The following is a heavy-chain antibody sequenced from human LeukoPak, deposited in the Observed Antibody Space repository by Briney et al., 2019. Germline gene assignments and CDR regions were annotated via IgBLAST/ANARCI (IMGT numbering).Heavy chain of an antibody. J-gene: IGHJ4*02. CDR2: ISSSGSTI. Sequence: GGSLRLSCAASGFSFSTFSMNWVRQAPGKGLEWVSYISSSGSTIYYADSVKGRFTISRDNAKNSLYLQMNSLRAEDTAVYYCARVEGIIDYWGQGTLVTVSS. D-gene: IGHD3-16*02. V-gene: IGHV3-48*03. CDR3: ARVEGIIDY. CDR1: GFSFSTFS.